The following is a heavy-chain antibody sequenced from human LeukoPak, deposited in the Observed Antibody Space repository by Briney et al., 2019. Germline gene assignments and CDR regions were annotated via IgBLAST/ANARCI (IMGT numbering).Heavy chain of an antibody. J-gene: IGHJ6*02. CDR1: GVSFSGYY. Sequence: SETLSLTCAVYGVSFSGYYWSWIRQPPGKGLEWIGEINHSGSTNYNPSLKSRVTISVDTSKNQFSLKLSSVTAADTAVYYCARAGLQDYDFWSGFPANDYYYGMDVWGQGTTVTVSS. CDR3: ARAGLQDYDFWSGFPANDYYYGMDV. CDR2: INHSGST. V-gene: IGHV4-34*01. D-gene: IGHD3-3*01.